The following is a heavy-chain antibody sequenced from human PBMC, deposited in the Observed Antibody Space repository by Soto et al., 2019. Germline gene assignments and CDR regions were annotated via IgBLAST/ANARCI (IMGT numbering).Heavy chain of an antibody. J-gene: IGHJ3*02. D-gene: IGHD3-10*01. CDR1: GFTLDDYA. V-gene: IGHV3-9*01. Sequence: EMQLVESGGGLVQPGRSLRLSCEASGFTLDDYAMHWVRQAPGKGLDWVSGISWNSGNIGYADSVKGRFTISRDNAKNSLYLQMNSLRTEDTAFYYCAKMGGEGGRTFDIWGQGTLVTVSS. CDR2: ISWNSGNI. CDR3: AKMGGEGGRTFDI.